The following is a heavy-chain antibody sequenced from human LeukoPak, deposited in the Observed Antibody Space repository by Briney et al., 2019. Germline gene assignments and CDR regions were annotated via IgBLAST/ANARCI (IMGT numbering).Heavy chain of an antibody. CDR3: ASALLATMGPLFY. J-gene: IGHJ4*02. V-gene: IGHV1-18*01. Sequence: ASVKVSCKASGGTFSSYAISWVRQAPGQGLEWMGWISAYNGNTNYAQKLQGRVTMTTDTSTSTAYMELRSLRSDDTAVYYCASALLATMGPLFYWGLGALVTVSS. CDR2: ISAYNGNT. D-gene: IGHD5-24*01. CDR1: GGTFSSYA.